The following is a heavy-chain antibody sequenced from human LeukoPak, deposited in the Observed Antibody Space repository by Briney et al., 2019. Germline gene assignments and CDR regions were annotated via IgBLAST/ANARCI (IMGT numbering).Heavy chain of an antibody. J-gene: IGHJ6*02. CDR1: GGSISSYY. D-gene: IGHD3-10*01. V-gene: IGHV4-59*08. CDR2: IYYSGST. Sequence: SETLSLTCTVSGGSISSYYWSWIRQPPGKGLEWIGYIYYSGSTNYNPSLKSRVTISVDTSKNQFSLKLSSVTAADTAVYYCGRVRGTPYYYYGMDVWGQGTTVTVSS. CDR3: GRVRGTPYYYYGMDV.